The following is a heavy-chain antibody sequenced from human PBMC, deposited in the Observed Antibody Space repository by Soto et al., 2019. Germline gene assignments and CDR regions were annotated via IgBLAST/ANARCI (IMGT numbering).Heavy chain of an antibody. Sequence: PSETLSLTCTVSGSSISSGGYYWSWIRQHPEKGLEWIGYIFYIGTPYYNPSLKSRVTLSVDTSKNQFSLKLNSVTAADTAVYYCARYYGSANWFDPWGQGIQVTVSS. CDR3: ARYYGSANWFDP. V-gene: IGHV4-31*03. D-gene: IGHD3-10*01. CDR1: GSSISSGGYY. J-gene: IGHJ5*02. CDR2: IFYIGTP.